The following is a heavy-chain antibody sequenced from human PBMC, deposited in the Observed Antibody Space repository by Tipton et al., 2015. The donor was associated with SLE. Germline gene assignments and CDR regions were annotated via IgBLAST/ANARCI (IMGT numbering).Heavy chain of an antibody. J-gene: IGHJ4*02. CDR3: AKEGGAAAVFFDY. CDR2: INSDGSST. D-gene: IGHD6-13*01. Sequence: GSLRLSCAASGFTFSSYWMHWVRQAPGKGLVWVSRINSDGSSTSYADSVKGRFTISRDNAKNTLYLQMNSLRTEDTALYYCAKEGGAAAVFFDYWGQGTLVTVSS. V-gene: IGHV3-74*01. CDR1: GFTFSSYW.